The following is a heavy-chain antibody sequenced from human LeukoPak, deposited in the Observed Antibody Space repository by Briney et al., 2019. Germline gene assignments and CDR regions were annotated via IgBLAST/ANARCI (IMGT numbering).Heavy chain of an antibody. CDR1: GGSISSYY. V-gene: IGHV4-59*01. CDR2: IYYSGTT. D-gene: IGHD3-10*01. CDR3: ARGGWSAFDI. Sequence: PSETLSLTCTVSGGSISSYYWSWIRQPPGKGLEWIGYIYYSGTTSYNPYLKSRVTISVDTSKNQFSMKLRSVTAADTAVYYCARGGWSAFDIWGQGTMVTVSS. J-gene: IGHJ3*02.